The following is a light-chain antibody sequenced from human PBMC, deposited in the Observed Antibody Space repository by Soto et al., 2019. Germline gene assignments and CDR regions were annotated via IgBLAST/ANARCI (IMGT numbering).Light chain of an antibody. J-gene: IGKJ1*01. Sequence: DIQMTQSPSTLSASLGDRVTITCRASQSISTWLAWYQQKPGKAPKLLIYGASSLQSGVPSRFSGSGSGTEFTLTITSLQPDDFATYHCQQYNTYSRTFGQGTKVEIK. CDR2: GAS. CDR1: QSISTW. CDR3: QQYNTYSRT. V-gene: IGKV1-5*03.